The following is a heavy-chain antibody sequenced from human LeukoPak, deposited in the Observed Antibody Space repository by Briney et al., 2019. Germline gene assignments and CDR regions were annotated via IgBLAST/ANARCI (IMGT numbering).Heavy chain of an antibody. J-gene: IGHJ4*02. D-gene: IGHD3-22*01. CDR2: ISSSSSYI. V-gene: IGHV3-21*01. CDR1: GFTFSSYS. Sequence: GGSLRLSCAASGFTFSSYSMNWVRQAPGKGLEWVSSISSSSSYIYYADSVKGRFTISRDNAKSSLYLQMNSLRAEDTAVYYCARDLGSDYYDSSGYDYWGQGTLVTVSS. CDR3: ARDLGSDYYDSSGYDY.